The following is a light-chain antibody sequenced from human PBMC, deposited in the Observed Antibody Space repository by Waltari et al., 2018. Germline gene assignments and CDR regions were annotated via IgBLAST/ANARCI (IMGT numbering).Light chain of an antibody. Sequence: HSALTQPASVSGSPGQSITISCNGTSSDVGGYNYVSWYQQHPGKAPKLMIFDVSYRPSGISNRFSGSKSGNTASLTISGLQAEDEADYYCSSYISSDTLELFGGGTSLTVL. CDR2: DVS. V-gene: IGLV2-14*03. CDR3: SSYISSDTLEL. CDR1: SSDVGGYNY. J-gene: IGLJ2*01.